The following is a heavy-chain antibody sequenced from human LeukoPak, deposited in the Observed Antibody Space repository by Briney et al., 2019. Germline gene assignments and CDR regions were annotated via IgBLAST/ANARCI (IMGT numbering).Heavy chain of an antibody. CDR1: GFTFSNAW. Sequence: GGSLRLSCAASGFTFSNAWMSWVRQAPGKGLEWVGRIKSKTDGGTTDYAAPVKGRFTISRDDSKNPLYLQMNSLRAEDTAVYYCAKGVWYYDSSGYYFDYWGQGTLVTVSS. V-gene: IGHV3-15*01. CDR3: AKGVWYYDSSGYYFDY. CDR2: IKSKTDGGTT. D-gene: IGHD3-22*01. J-gene: IGHJ4*02.